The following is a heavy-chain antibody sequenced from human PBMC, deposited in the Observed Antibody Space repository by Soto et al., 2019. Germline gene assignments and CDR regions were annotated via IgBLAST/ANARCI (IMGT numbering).Heavy chain of an antibody. D-gene: IGHD3-22*01. V-gene: IGHV3-7*01. CDR3: ASAYYYDSSGYSPGGY. J-gene: IGHJ4*02. CDR2: IKQDGSQK. Sequence: GGSLRLSCAASGLTFSSYWMSWVRQAPGKGLEWVANIKQDGSQKYYVDSVKGRFTISRDNAKNSLYLQMNSLRVEDTAVYYCASAYYYDSSGYSPGGYWGQGTLVTVSS. CDR1: GLTFSSYW.